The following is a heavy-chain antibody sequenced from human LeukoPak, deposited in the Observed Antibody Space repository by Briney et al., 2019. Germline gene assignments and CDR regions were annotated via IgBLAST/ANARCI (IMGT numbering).Heavy chain of an antibody. J-gene: IGHJ6*02. CDR1: GFTFSSYW. V-gene: IGHV3-7*03. Sequence: GGSLRLSCAASGFTFSSYWMSWVRQAPGKGLEWVANIKQDGSEKYYVDSVKGRFTISRDNAKNSLYLQMNSLRAADTAVYYCARFCGSTSWHSGYYYGIDVWGQGTTVTVSS. D-gene: IGHD2-2*01. CDR3: ARFCGSTSWHSGYYYGIDV. CDR2: IKQDGSEK.